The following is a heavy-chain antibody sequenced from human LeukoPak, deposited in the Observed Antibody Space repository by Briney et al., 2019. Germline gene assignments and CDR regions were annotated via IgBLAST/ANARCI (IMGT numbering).Heavy chain of an antibody. D-gene: IGHD2-2*03. V-gene: IGHV4-39*01. CDR1: GGSISSSSYY. CDR3: ASGPFGYCSSTSCQGGYYYMDV. CDR2: IYYSGST. J-gene: IGHJ6*03. Sequence: PSETLSLTCTVSGGSISSSSYYWGWIRQPPGKGLEWIGSIYYSGSTYYNPSLKSRVTISVDTSKNQFSLKLSSVTAADTAVYYCASGPFGYCSSTSCQGGYYYMDVWGKGTTVTVSS.